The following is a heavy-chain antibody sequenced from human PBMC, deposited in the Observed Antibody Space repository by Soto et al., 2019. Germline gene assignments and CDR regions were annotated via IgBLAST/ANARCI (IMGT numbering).Heavy chain of an antibody. CDR1: GGSISSSSYY. CDR3: ARQGDSSSWYGLGAFDI. Sequence: SETLSLTCTVSGGSISSSSYYWGWIRQPPGKGLEWIGSIYYSGSTYYNPSLKSRVTISVDTSKNQFSLKLSSVTAADTAVYYCARQGDSSSWYGLGAFDIWGQGTMVTVSS. CDR2: IYYSGST. J-gene: IGHJ3*02. V-gene: IGHV4-39*01. D-gene: IGHD6-13*01.